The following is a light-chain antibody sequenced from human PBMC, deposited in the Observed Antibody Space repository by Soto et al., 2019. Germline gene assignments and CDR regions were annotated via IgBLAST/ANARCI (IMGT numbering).Light chain of an antibody. CDR2: AAS. Sequence: DIQMTQSPSSLSASVGDRVSITCRATQGISNYLAWYQQKPGKVPKILIYAASTLQSGVPSRFSGSGSGTDFTLTISSLQPEDVATYYCQKYDSALGTFGQGTKVEIK. J-gene: IGKJ1*01. CDR1: QGISNY. V-gene: IGKV1-27*01. CDR3: QKYDSALGT.